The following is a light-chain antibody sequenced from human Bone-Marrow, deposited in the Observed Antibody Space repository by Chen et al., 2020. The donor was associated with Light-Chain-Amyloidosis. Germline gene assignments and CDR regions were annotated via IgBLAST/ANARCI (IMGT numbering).Light chain of an antibody. CDR1: QDISSS. Sequence: DIQFTQSPSSLSASVGDGVTITCQASQDISSSLNWYQQKQGEAPKLLIYDTSILETGVPSRFRGSGSGTHFTFTISSLQSEDFATYYCQQCDNIPYTFGQGTKLEIK. J-gene: IGKJ2*01. V-gene: IGKV1-33*01. CDR2: DTS. CDR3: QQCDNIPYT.